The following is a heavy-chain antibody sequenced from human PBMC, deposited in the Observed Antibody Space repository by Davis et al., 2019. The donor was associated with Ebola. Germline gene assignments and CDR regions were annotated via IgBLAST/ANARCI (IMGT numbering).Heavy chain of an antibody. CDR1: GFTFSSYA. V-gene: IGHV3-23*01. CDR3: ASQDYGGSQRRDWYYYL. CDR2: ISGSGGST. Sequence: GESLKISCAASGFTFSSYAMSWVRHAPGKGLVWVSAISGSGGSTYYADSVKGRFTISRDNSKNTLYLQMNSLRAEDTAVYYCASQDYGGSQRRDWYYYLWGRGTLVTFSS. J-gene: IGHJ2*01. D-gene: IGHD4-23*01.